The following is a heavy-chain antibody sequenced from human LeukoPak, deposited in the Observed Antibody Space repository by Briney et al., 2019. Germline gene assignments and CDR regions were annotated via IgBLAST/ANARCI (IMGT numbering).Heavy chain of an antibody. J-gene: IGHJ4*02. CDR1: GFTLNSYA. Sequence: WGSLSLSCAVSGFTLNSYAMHWVRQAPGKGLEWVAVIRHDAANSFYADSVQGRFTISRDTSKKLLYLQMNSLRVEDTAVYYCAKEYTPSSPLGELDSWGQGTLVTVSS. CDR3: AKEYTPSSPLGELDS. D-gene: IGHD6-6*01. V-gene: IGHV3-30*02. CDR2: IRHDAANS.